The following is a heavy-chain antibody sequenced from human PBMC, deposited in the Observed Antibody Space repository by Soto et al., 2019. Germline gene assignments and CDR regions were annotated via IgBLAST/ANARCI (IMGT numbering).Heavy chain of an antibody. Sequence: PSETLSLTCTVSGGSISSSSYYWGWFRQPPGKGLEWIGSIYYSGSTYYNPSLKSRVTISVDTSKNQFSLKLSSVTAADTAVYYCARPSMVLWFGELFSGWFDPWGQGTLVTVSS. J-gene: IGHJ5*02. CDR1: GGSISSSSYY. V-gene: IGHV4-39*01. D-gene: IGHD3-10*01. CDR3: ARPSMVLWFGELFSGWFDP. CDR2: IYYSGST.